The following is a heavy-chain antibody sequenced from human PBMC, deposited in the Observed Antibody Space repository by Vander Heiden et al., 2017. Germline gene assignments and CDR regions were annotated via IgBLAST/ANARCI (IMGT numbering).Heavy chain of an antibody. J-gene: IGHJ4*02. CDR3: ATTDSGYFDF. CDR2: ISGGGGRT. Sequence: EGQLLESGGGLVQPGGSLRLSCAASGLTFSSYAMGWVRQAPGKGLEWVSAISGGGGRTYYAASVKGRFTISRDNSKNTLYLHMNSLRAEDTAVYYCATTDSGYFDFWGQGTLVTVSS. V-gene: IGHV3-23*01. CDR1: GLTFSSYA. D-gene: IGHD1-26*01.